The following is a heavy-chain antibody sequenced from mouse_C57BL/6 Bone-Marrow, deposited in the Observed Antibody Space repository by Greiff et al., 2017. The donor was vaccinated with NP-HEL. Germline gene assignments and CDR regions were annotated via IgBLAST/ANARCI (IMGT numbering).Heavy chain of an antibody. V-gene: IGHV1-63*01. Sequence: VQLQQSGAELVRPGTSVKMSCKASGYTFTNYWIGWAKQRPGHGLEWIGDIYPGGGYTNYNEKFKGKATLTADKSSSTAYMQFSSLTSEDSAIYYCARYYYGSSSLYYFDYWGQGTTLTVSS. CDR3: ARYYYGSSSLYYFDY. CDR2: IYPGGGYT. J-gene: IGHJ2*01. D-gene: IGHD1-1*01. CDR1: GYTFTNYW.